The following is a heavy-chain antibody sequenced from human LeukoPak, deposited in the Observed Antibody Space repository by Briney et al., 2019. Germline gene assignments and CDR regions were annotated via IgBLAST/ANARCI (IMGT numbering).Heavy chain of an antibody. CDR2: ITASGDST. CDR3: AKRPGSTYGSGSVRHYYGMDV. J-gene: IGHJ6*02. V-gene: IGHV3-23*01. Sequence: GGSLRLSCAGSGFPFSSYPISWVRQPPGKGLEWVSAITASGDSTYSADSVKGRFTISRDNSKNTLYLQMNSLRVEDTAVYYCAKRPGSTYGSGSVRHYYGMDVWGQGTTVTVSS. CDR1: GFPFSSYP. D-gene: IGHD3-10*01.